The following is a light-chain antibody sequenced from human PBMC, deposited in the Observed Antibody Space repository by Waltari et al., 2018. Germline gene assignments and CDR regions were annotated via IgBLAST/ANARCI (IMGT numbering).Light chain of an antibody. CDR1: QLVGTN. CDR2: GAS. J-gene: IGKJ1*01. CDR3: QQYYNWPRT. V-gene: IGKV3-15*01. Sequence: EMVMTQSLSTLSVSPGERATPSCRASQLVGTNLAWYQQKPGQAPRVLIYGASTRPTGVPATFSGSGSGTEFTLTISSVQSEDFAVYYCQQYYNWPRTFGQGTKVEIK.